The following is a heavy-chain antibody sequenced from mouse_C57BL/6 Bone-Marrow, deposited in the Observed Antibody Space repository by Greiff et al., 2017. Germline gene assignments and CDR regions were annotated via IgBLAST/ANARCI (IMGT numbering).Heavy chain of an antibody. Sequence: QVQLQQPGPELVKPGASVQLSCKASGYTFTSYDINWVKQRPGRGLEWIGWIYPRDGSTTYNEKFKGKATLTVDTSSSTAYMELHSLTSEDSAVDFCARGVGFYYYCMAYWGQGTLVTVS. D-gene: IGHD1-1*01. J-gene: IGHJ4*01. CDR1: GYTFTSYD. CDR3: ARGVGFYYYCMAY. CDR2: IYPRDGST. V-gene: IGHV1-85*01.